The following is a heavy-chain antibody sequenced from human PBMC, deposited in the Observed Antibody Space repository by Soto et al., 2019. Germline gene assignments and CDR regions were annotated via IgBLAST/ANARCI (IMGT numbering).Heavy chain of an antibody. V-gene: IGHV4-39*01. CDR2: IYYSGST. CDR1: GGSISSSSYY. Sequence: QLQLQESGPGLVKPSETLSLTCTVSGGSISSSSYYWGWIRQPPGKGLEWIGSIYYSGSTYYNPSLKSRVTISVDTSKNQFSLKLSSVTAADTAVYYCARGTTFSYFAYWGQGTLVTVSS. D-gene: IGHD1-7*01. J-gene: IGHJ4*02. CDR3: ARGTTFSYFAY.